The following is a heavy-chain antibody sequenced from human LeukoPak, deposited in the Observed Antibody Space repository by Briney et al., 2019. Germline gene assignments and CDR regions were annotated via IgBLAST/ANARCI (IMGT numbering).Heavy chain of an antibody. Sequence: SETLSLTCTVSGGSISSYYWSWIRQPPGKGLEWIGYIYYSGSTNYSPSLKSRVTISVDTSKNQFSLRLSSVTAADTAVYYCARHRGPYYHEYGMDVWGQGTTVTVSS. V-gene: IGHV4-59*08. D-gene: IGHD3-22*01. CDR1: GGSISSYY. CDR3: ARHRGPYYHEYGMDV. CDR2: IYYSGST. J-gene: IGHJ6*02.